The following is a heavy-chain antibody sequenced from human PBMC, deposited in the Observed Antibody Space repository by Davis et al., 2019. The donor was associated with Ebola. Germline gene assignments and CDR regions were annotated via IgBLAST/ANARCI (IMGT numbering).Heavy chain of an antibody. D-gene: IGHD4-11*01. V-gene: IGHV4-59*01. CDR2: IYYSGST. CDR3: ARGVDYSNYRNYYYGMDV. J-gene: IGHJ6*02. CDR1: GGSISSYY. Sequence: PSETLSLTCTVSGGSISSYYWSWIRQPPGKGLEWIGYIYYSGSTNYNPSLKTRVTISVDTSKNQFSLKLSSVTAADTAVYYCARGVDYSNYRNYYYGMDVWGQGTTVTVSS.